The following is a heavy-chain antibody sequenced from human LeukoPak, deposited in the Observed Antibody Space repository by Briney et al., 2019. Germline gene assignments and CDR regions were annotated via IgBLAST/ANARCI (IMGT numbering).Heavy chain of an antibody. V-gene: IGHV3-48*01. J-gene: IGHJ4*02. CDR2: ISSSSSTI. Sequence: GGSLRLSCAASGFTFSSYSMNRVRQAPGKGLEWVSYISSSSSTIYYADSVKGRFTISRDNAKNSLYLQMNSLRAEDTAVYYCARPRAARTAWSDYWGQGTLVTVSS. CDR1: GFTFSSYS. D-gene: IGHD6-6*01. CDR3: ARPRAARTAWSDY.